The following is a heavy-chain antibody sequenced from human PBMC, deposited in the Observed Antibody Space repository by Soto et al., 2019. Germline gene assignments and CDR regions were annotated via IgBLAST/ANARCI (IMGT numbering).Heavy chain of an antibody. D-gene: IGHD2-8*01. CDR3: ARHDTNGLRYYYAMDV. Sequence: PGESLKISCTGSGYSFTSYWISWVRQMPGKGLEWMGRIDPSDSYTNYSPSFQGHVTISVDRSISTAYLQWSSLKASDSAIYYCARHDTNGLRYYYAMDVWGQGTTFTVSS. V-gene: IGHV5-10-1*01. CDR2: IDPSDSYT. J-gene: IGHJ6*02. CDR1: GYSFTSYW.